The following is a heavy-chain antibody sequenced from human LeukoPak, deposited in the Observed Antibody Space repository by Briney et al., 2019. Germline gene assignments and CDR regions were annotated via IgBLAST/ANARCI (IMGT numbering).Heavy chain of an antibody. J-gene: IGHJ4*02. CDR3: AREGLAYFDY. CDR1: GFTFSDYY. V-gene: IGHV3-11*01. Sequence: GGSLRLSCAASGFTFSDYYMSWIRQAPGKGLEWLSYITDSGSTIYYADSVRGRFTFSRDNGKNSLYLQMNYLRADDTAVYYCAREGLAYFDYWGQGTLGTVSS. CDR2: ITDSGSTI. D-gene: IGHD3/OR15-3a*01.